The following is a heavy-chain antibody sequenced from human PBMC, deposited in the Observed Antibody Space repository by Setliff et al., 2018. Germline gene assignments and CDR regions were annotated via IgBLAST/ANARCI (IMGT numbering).Heavy chain of an antibody. CDR3: ARAGLAAAGRKGVFDH. D-gene: IGHD6-25*01. J-gene: IGHJ4*02. CDR1: GYTFTTFG. Sequence: ASVKVSCKASGYTFTTFGVSGVRQVPGQGLEWMGMVNPGGGSSTSTQRFQGRVTMTRDTSTNTAYMEMNSLTSNETAVYYCARAGLAAAGRKGVFDHWGQGTLVTVSS. CDR2: VNPGGGSS. V-gene: IGHV1-46*01.